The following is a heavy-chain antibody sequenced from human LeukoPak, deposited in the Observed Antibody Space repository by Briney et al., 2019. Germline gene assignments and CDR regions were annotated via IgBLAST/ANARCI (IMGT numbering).Heavy chain of an antibody. CDR2: ISYDGSNK. D-gene: IGHD3-10*01. CDR3: AKVSLKLLWFGELSG. V-gene: IGHV3-30*18. CDR1: GFTFSSYG. J-gene: IGHJ4*02. Sequence: GGSLRLSCAASGFTFSSYGMHWVRQAPGKGLEWVAVISYDGSNKYYADSVKGRFTISRDNSKNTLYLQMNGLRADDTAVYYCAKVSLKLLWFGELSGWGQGTLVAVSS.